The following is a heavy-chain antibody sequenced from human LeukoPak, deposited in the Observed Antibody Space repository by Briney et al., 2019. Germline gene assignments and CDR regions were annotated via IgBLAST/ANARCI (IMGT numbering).Heavy chain of an antibody. J-gene: IGHJ4*02. D-gene: IGHD6-13*01. CDR3: ARETAAAGISYFDY. CDR1: GYTFTGYY. V-gene: IGHV1-2*04. CDR2: INPNSGGT. Sequence: ASVKVSCKASGYTFTGYYMHWVRQAPGQGLEWMGWINPNSGGTNCAQKFQGWVTMTRDTSISTAYMELSRLRSDDTAVYYCARETAAAGISYFDYWGQGTLVTVSS.